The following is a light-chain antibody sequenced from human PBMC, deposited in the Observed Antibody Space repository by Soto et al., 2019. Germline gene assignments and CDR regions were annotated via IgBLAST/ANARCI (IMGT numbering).Light chain of an antibody. Sequence: QSARTQPASVSGSPGQSITIACTGTSSDGGAYDFVSWYQQHPDKAPKLMIYEVSNRPSGVSHRFSGSKSVNTATLTISGLKAEDEADYYCSSYPTSSTRVFGTGTKVTVL. CDR1: SSDGGAYDF. CDR3: SSYPTSSTRV. J-gene: IGLJ1*01. CDR2: EVS. V-gene: IGLV2-14*03.